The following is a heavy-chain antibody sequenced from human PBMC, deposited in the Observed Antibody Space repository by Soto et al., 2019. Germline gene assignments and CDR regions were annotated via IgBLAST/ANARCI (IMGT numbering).Heavy chain of an antibody. D-gene: IGHD5-12*01. CDR2: ISGSGGST. CDR1: GFTFSSYA. J-gene: IGHJ6*03. V-gene: IGHV3-23*01. CDR3: AKVGGYDSPRDYYYYYMDV. Sequence: GGSLRLSCAASGFTFSSYAMSWVRQAPGKGLEWVSAISGSGGSTYYADSVKGRFTISRDNSKNTLYLQMNSLRAEDTAVYYCAKVGGYDSPRDYYYYYMDVWGKGTTVTVSS.